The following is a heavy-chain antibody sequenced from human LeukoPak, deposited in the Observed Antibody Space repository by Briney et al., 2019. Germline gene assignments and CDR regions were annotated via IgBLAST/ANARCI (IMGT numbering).Heavy chain of an antibody. CDR2: IYYSGST. Sequence: TSQTLSLTCTVSGGSISSGGYYWSWIRQHPGKGLEWIGYIYYSGSTYYNPSLKSRVTISVDTSKNQFSLKLSSVTAADTAVYYCARHSGATYYYGSGSPTTFDYWGQGTLVTVSS. CDR1: GGSISSGGYY. V-gene: IGHV4-31*03. D-gene: IGHD3-10*01. CDR3: ARHSGATYYYGSGSPTTFDY. J-gene: IGHJ4*02.